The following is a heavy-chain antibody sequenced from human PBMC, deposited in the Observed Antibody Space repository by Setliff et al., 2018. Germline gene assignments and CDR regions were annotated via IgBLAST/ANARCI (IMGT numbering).Heavy chain of an antibody. CDR2: VFFIGGT. CDR1: GGPIRSGTHF. Sequence: SETLSLTCTVSGGPIRSGTHFWGWFRQPPGKGLEWIGSVFFIGGTPSNPSLESRVSVSVDSSENQISLKLSSVTAADTAVYYCARGGTSENLYAMDVWGQGTTVTVSS. D-gene: IGHD3-16*01. V-gene: IGHV4-39*07. CDR3: ARGGTSENLYAMDV. J-gene: IGHJ6*02.